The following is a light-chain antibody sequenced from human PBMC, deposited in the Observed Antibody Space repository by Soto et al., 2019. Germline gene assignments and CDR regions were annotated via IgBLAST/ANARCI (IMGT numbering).Light chain of an antibody. Sequence: DIVMTQSPDSLAVSLGERATINCKSSQSVLYSSNNKNYLAWYQQKPGQPPKLLIYWASTRESGVPDRFSGXXXXXDXTXTISSLQAEDVAVYYCQQSYSTPPAFGPGTKVDIK. V-gene: IGKV4-1*01. CDR3: QQSYSTPPA. CDR2: WAS. J-gene: IGKJ3*01. CDR1: QSVLYSSNNKNY.